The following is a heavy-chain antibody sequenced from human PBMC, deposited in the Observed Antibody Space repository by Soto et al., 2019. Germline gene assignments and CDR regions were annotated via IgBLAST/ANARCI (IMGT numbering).Heavy chain of an antibody. CDR1: GFTFDDYA. Sequence: EVQLVESGGGLVQPGRSLRLSCAASGFTFDDYAMHWVRQAPGKGLEWVSGISWNSGSIGYADSVKGRFNISRDNAKNSLYLQMNSLRAEDTSLYYGAKDSEEGREVGGPISWGQGPLVTVSS. D-gene: IGHD2-15*01. CDR3: AKDSEEGREVGGPIS. J-gene: IGHJ5*02. CDR2: ISWNSGSI. V-gene: IGHV3-9*01.